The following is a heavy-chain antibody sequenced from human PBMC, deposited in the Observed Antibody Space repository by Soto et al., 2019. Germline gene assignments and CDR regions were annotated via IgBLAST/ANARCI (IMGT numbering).Heavy chain of an antibody. Sequence: QLQLQESGPGLVKPSDTLSLTCTVSGGSISSSSYYWGWIRQPPGKGLEWIGSIYYSGSTYYNPSLKSRVTISVDTSKNQFSLKLSSVTAADTAVYYCAREETGPAAGGFDPWGQGTLVTVSS. CDR3: AREETGPAAGGFDP. J-gene: IGHJ5*02. D-gene: IGHD6-13*01. CDR2: IYYSGST. V-gene: IGHV4-39*02. CDR1: GGSISSSSYY.